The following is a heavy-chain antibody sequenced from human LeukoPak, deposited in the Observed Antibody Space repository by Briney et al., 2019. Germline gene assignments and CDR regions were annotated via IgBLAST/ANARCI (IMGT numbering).Heavy chain of an antibody. D-gene: IGHD5-18*01. CDR2: IYSTGSS. CDR1: GGSISSCGNY. CDR3: GRLTAMVGWYFDL. V-gene: IGHV4-31*03. Sequence: SEALSLTCTVSGGSISSCGNYWSWIRQYPGEGLELIGYIYSTGSSYYNPSLKSRLTISVDTSRNQFSLRLTSVTAADTAVYYCGRLTAMVGWYFDLWGRGTLVTVSS. J-gene: IGHJ2*01.